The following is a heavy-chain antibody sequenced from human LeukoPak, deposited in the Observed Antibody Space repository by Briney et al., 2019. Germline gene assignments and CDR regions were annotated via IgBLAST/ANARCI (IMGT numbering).Heavy chain of an antibody. CDR1: GGSISSYY. J-gene: IGHJ6*02. Sequence: SETLSLTCTVSGGSISSYYWSWIRQPPGKGLEWIGYIYYSGSTNYNPSLKSRVTISVDTSKNQFSLKLSSVAAADTAVYYCASSGTMVRGVPYYCYGMDVWGQGTTVTVSS. CDR2: IYYSGST. V-gene: IGHV4-59*01. CDR3: ASSGTMVRGVPYYCYGMDV. D-gene: IGHD3-10*01.